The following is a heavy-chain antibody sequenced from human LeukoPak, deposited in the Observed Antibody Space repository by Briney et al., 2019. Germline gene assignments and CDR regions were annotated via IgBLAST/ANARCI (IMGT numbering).Heavy chain of an antibody. CDR1: GFTFSSYW. Sequence: GGSLRLSCAVSGFTFSSYWMAWVRQAPGKGLEWVANIKQDGGVTEYVDSLKGRFTISRDNAKNSMFLQMNSLGAEDTAVYYCARWRSVQPEFDHWGQGTLVTVSS. V-gene: IGHV3-7*01. D-gene: IGHD6-19*01. CDR2: IKQDGGVT. CDR3: ARWRSVQPEFDH. J-gene: IGHJ4*02.